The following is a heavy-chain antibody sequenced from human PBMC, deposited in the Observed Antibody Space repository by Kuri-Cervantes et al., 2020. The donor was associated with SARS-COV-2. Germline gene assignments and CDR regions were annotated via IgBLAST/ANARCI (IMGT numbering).Heavy chain of an antibody. CDR2: ISGSGSYI. V-gene: IGHV3-21*01. D-gene: IGHD2-21*01. CDR3: ARVAGEGPIYYYYMDV. CDR1: GFLFSASA. J-gene: IGHJ6*03. Sequence: GGSLRLSCEVSGFLFSASAIHWVRQGSGKGLEWVSSISGSGSYIYYADSVKGRFTISKESGENSLYLHMNSLRGDDTAVYYCARVAGEGPIYYYYMDVWGKGTTVTVSS.